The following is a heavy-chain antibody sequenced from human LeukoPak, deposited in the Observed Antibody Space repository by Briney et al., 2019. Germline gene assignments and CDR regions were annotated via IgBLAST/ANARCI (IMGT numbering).Heavy chain of an antibody. J-gene: IGHJ4*02. D-gene: IGHD3-22*01. CDR3: ARGGYYDSSGYHDY. Sequence: GGSLRLSCAASGFSFSSYEMNWVRQAPGKGLEWVAFIRYDGSNKYYADSVKGRFTISRDNSKNTLYLQMNSLRAEDTAVYYCARGGYYDSSGYHDYWGQGTLVTVSS. CDR2: IRYDGSNK. V-gene: IGHV3-30*02. CDR1: GFSFSSYE.